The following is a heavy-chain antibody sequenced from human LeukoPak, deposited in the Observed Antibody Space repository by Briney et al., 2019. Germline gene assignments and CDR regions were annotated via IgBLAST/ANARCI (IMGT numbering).Heavy chain of an antibody. CDR2: IIPIFGTA. J-gene: IGHJ6*03. CDR1: GGTFSSYA. CDR3: ARGYSPKELERLSYYYYYMDV. D-gene: IGHD1-1*01. Sequence: ASVKVSCKASGGTFSSYAISWVRQAPGQGLEWMGGIIPIFGTANYAQKFQGRVTITADESTSTAYMELSSLRSEDTAVYCCARGYSPKELERLSYYYYYMDVWGKGTTVTVSS. V-gene: IGHV1-69*13.